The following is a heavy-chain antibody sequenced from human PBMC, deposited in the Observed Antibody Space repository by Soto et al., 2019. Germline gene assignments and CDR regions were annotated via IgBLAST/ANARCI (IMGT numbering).Heavy chain of an antibody. CDR2: IYHSGST. CDR1: GYSISSGYY. V-gene: IGHV4-38-2*01. D-gene: IGHD5-18*01. J-gene: IGHJ4*02. CDR3: ARQGVVDVDTAMGFNFDY. Sequence: SETLSLTCAVSGYSISSGYYWGWIRQPPGKGLEWIGSIYHSGSTYYNPSLKSRVTISVDTSKNQFSLKLSSVTAADTAVYYCARQGVVDVDTAMGFNFDYWGQGTLVTVSS.